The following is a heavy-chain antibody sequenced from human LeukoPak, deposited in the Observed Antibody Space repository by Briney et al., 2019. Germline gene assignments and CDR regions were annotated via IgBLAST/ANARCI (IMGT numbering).Heavy chain of an antibody. CDR3: ARRHSVGSNDSSGYFAYYGMDV. V-gene: IGHV5-51*01. D-gene: IGHD3-22*01. J-gene: IGHJ6*02. CDR1: GYIFTDYW. Sequence: GESLKISCKGSGYIFTDYWFAWMRQMPGKGLEWLGIIFPGDSDARYGPSFQGQVTISADKSISTAYLQWSSLKASDTAMYYCARRHSVGSNDSSGYFAYYGMDVWGQGTTVTVSS. CDR2: IFPGDSDA.